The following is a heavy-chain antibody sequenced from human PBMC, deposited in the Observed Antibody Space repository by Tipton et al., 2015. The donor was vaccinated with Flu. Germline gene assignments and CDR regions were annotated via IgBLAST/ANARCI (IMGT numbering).Heavy chain of an antibody. CDR2: VYAGGSET. CDR3: ARLSYFDGSGYTGFDY. CDR1: GYYFSSYW. J-gene: IGHJ4*02. D-gene: IGHD3-22*01. V-gene: IGHV5-51*01. Sequence: QLVQSGAEVKKPGDSLKISCKGSGYYFSSYWIGWVRQTPGKGLEWMGIVYAGGSETRCSPSFQGQVTMSADKSISTAYLQWRSLKASDTAIYYCARLSYFDGSGYTGFDYWGQGTLVTVSS.